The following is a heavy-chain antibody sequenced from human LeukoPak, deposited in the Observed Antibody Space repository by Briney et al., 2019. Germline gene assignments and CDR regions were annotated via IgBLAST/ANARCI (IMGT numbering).Heavy chain of an antibody. CDR1: GFTFSSYW. J-gene: IGHJ4*02. CDR3: ARDHSSGWDDY. D-gene: IGHD6-19*01. CDR2: INQDGSEK. Sequence: GGSLRLSCAASGFTFSSYWMSWVRQAPGKGLEWVADINQDGSEKYYVDSVKGRFTISRDNAKRSLYLQMNSLRAEDTAIYYCARDHSSGWDDYWGQGTLVTVSS. V-gene: IGHV3-7*01.